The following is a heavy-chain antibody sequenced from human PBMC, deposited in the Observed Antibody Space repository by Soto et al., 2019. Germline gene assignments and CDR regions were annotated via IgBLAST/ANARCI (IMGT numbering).Heavy chain of an antibody. Sequence: QVQLVESGGGVVQPGRSLRLSCGASGFTLSSYGMHWVCQAPGKGLEWVAVIWHDGSKKYYADSVKGRFTIFRDNSKNTLDLQMNNLRAEDTAVYYCARDRGSDDPIDYWGQGTLVTVSS. D-gene: IGHD2-21*01. CDR3: ARDRGSDDPIDY. CDR2: IWHDGSKK. J-gene: IGHJ4*02. V-gene: IGHV3-33*01. CDR1: GFTLSSYG.